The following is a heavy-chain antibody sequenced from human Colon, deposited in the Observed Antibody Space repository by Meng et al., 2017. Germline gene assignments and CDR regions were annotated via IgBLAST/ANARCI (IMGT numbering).Heavy chain of an antibody. CDR1: GFTFSDYY. V-gene: IGHV3-11*01. D-gene: IGHD5-18*01. CDR2: ISSSGSAM. CDR3: AREGFKDRGFSYDT. J-gene: IGHJ4*02. Sequence: VGVVEAGGGLCKPGGSLRPSCAASGFTFSDYYMNWIRQAPGKGLEWISYISSSGSAMYYADSVKGRFTISRDNAKNSLFLQMNSLRAEDTAVYYCAREGFKDRGFSYDTWGQGTLVTVSS.